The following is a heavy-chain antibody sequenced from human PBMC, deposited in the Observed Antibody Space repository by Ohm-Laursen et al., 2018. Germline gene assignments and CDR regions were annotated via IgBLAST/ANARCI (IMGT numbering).Heavy chain of an antibody. CDR1: GYSISSGYY. J-gene: IGHJ2*01. CDR2: IHHSGST. CDR3: ASARGYSYGQSYWYFDL. Sequence: SDTLSLTCAVSGYSISSGYYWGWIRQPPGKGLEWIGSIHHSGSTYYNPSLKSRVTISVDTSKNQFSLKLSSVTAADTAVYYCASARGYSYGQSYWYFDLWGRGTLVTVSS. D-gene: IGHD5-18*01. V-gene: IGHV4-38-2*01.